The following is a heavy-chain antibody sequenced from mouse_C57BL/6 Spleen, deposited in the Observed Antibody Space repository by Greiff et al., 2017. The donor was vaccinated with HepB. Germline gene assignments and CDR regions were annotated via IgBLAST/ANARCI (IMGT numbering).Heavy chain of an antibody. D-gene: IGHD2-1*01. CDR2: ISSGSSTI. V-gene: IGHV5-17*01. Sequence: EVMLVESGGGLVKPGGSLKLSCAASGFTFSDYGMHWVRQAPEKGLEWVAYISSGSSTIYYADTVKGRFTISRDNAKNTLFLQMTSLRSEDTAMYYCARPRVTHWYFDVWGTGTTVTVSS. CDR1: GFTFSDYG. J-gene: IGHJ1*03. CDR3: ARPRVTHWYFDV.